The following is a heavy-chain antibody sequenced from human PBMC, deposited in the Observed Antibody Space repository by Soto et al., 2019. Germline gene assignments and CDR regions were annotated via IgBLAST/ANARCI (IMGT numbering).Heavy chain of an antibody. CDR1: GFIFSDYY. V-gene: IGHV3-11*06. CDR3: ARDLAWKRGKVGRYYYGMDV. CDR2: ISTRSTYT. J-gene: IGHJ6*02. Sequence: PGGSLRLSCAASGFIFSDYYMSWVRQTPGKGLEWVSYISTRSTYTNYADSVESRFTISRDNTKNSLYLQMDSLRVEDTAVYYCARDLAWKRGKVGRYYYGMDVWGQGTKVTVSS. D-gene: IGHD1-1*01.